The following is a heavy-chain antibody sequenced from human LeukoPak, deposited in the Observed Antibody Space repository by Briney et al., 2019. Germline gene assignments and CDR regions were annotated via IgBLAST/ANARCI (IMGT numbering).Heavy chain of an antibody. V-gene: IGHV3-33*01. J-gene: IGHJ4*02. Sequence: GGSLRLSCAASGFTFSSYGMHWVRQAPGKGLEWVAVIWYDGSNKYYADSVKGRFTISRDNSKNTLYLQMNSLRAEDTAVYYCARGRYSGIQSGFDYWGQGTLVTVSS. CDR2: IWYDGSNK. CDR1: GFTFSSYG. D-gene: IGHD1-26*01. CDR3: ARGRYSGIQSGFDY.